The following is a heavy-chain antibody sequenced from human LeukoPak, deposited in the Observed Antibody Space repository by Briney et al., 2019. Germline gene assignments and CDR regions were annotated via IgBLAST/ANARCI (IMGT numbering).Heavy chain of an antibody. V-gene: IGHV1-18*01. Sequence: ASVKVSCKASGYTFTSYGISWVRQAPGQGLEWMGWISAYNGNTNYAQKLQGRVTMTTDTSTSTAYMELRSLRSDDAAVYYCARGKQELDTKFYYYYMDVWGKGTTVTVSS. J-gene: IGHJ6*03. CDR3: ARGKQELDTKFYYYYMDV. CDR2: ISAYNGNT. D-gene: IGHD5-18*01. CDR1: GYTFTSYG.